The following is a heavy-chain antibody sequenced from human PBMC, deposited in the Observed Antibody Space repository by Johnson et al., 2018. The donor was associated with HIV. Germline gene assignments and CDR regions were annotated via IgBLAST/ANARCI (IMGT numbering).Heavy chain of an antibody. J-gene: IGHJ3*02. D-gene: IGHD6-13*01. CDR3: ARGRKDIEAADGLDNDGFDM. CDR1: GFTFSSYA. V-gene: IGHV3-30-3*01. Sequence: QVQLVESGGGVVQPGRSLRLSCAASGFTFSSYAMHWVRQAPGKWLEWVAVISYDGSNKYYADSVKGRFTISRDNSKNTLYLQMDSLRPDDTALYYCARGRKDIEAADGLDNDGFDMWGQGTLVTVS. CDR2: ISYDGSNK.